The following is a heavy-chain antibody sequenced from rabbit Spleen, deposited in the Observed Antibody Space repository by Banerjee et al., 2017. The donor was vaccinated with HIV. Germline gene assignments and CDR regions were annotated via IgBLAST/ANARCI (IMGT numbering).Heavy chain of an antibody. CDR1: GFSFSGSYY. CDR3: ARGSATMTMVITGYYLSL. J-gene: IGHJ4*01. Sequence: QEQLEESGGDLVKPEGSLTLTCTASGFSFSGSYYMSWVRQAPGKGLEWIGCIYTGGSGSTAYASWAKGRFTISKTSSTTVTLQLNSLTAADTATYFCARGSATMTMVITGYYLSLWGPGTLVTVS. D-gene: IGHD2-1*01. V-gene: IGHV1S45*01. CDR2: IYTGGSGST.